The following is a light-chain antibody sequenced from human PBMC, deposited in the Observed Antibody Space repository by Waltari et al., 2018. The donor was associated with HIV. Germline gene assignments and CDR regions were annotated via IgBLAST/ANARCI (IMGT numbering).Light chain of an antibody. V-gene: IGLV1-44*01. CDR1: SSNIGSHT. Sequence: QSVLTQPPSASGTPGPRVTISCSGSSSNIGSHTVHWYQQLPGTAPKLLIYSNNQRPSGVPDRFSGSKSGTSASLAISGLQSEDEADYYCAAWDDSLNGVVFGGGTKLTVL. CDR3: AAWDDSLNGVV. J-gene: IGLJ2*01. CDR2: SNN.